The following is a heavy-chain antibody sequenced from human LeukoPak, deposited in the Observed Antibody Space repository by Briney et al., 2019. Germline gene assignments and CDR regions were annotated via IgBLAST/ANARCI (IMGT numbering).Heavy chain of an antibody. J-gene: IGHJ4*02. V-gene: IGHV1-2*02. CDR1: GYTFSGYY. CDR2: IKPNSGGT. Sequence: GASVKVSCRASGYTFSGYYIHWVRQAPGQGLEWMGWIKPNSGGTNSSQKFQGRVTMTWDTSISTAYMDLSRLRSDDTAVYYCARSAAAGSFDYWGQGTLVAVSS. CDR3: ARSAAAGSFDY. D-gene: IGHD6-13*01.